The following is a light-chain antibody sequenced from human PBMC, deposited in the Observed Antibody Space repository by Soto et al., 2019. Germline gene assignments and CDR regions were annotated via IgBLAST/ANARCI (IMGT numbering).Light chain of an antibody. CDR3: QQYGSSRR. J-gene: IGKJ5*01. CDR1: QSVGNK. Sequence: EVVLTQSPATLSVSPGEEATLSCRASQSVGNKVAWYQQKPGQVPSLLIYGASTRATGIPARFSGSGSGTEFTLTIRSLQSEDSALYYCQQYGSSRRFGQGTRLEI. V-gene: IGKV3-15*01. CDR2: GAS.